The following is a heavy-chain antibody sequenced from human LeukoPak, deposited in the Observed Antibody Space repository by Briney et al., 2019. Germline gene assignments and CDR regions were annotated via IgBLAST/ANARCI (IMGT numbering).Heavy chain of an antibody. CDR2: ISSQSTYI. J-gene: IGHJ6*03. V-gene: IGHV3-21*01. CDR3: ARNWGFRIAESHYYYYYYMDV. D-gene: IGHD3-16*01. Sequence: GGSLRLSCGTSGFTFSSYSMNWVRQAPGKGLEWVSSISSQSTYIYYADSVKGRFTISRDNAKNSLYLQMNSLRAEDTAVYYCARNWGFRIAESHYYYYYYMDVWGKGTTVTISS. CDR1: GFTFSSYS.